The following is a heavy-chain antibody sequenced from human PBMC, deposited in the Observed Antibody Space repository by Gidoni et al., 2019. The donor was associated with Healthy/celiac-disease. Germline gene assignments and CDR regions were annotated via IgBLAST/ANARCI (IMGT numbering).Heavy chain of an antibody. CDR2: IYYSGST. Sequence: QLQLQESGPGLVKPSATLAPTCTVSGSSISRSQYYWGWIPQPPGKGLEWIGSIYYSGSTYYNPSLKSRVTISVDTSKNQFSRKLSSVTAADTAVYYCARRGDYGSGIAFVGWFDPWGQGTLVTVSS. J-gene: IGHJ5*02. D-gene: IGHD3-10*01. CDR1: GSSISRSQYY. CDR3: ARRGDYGSGIAFVGWFDP. V-gene: IGHV4-39*01.